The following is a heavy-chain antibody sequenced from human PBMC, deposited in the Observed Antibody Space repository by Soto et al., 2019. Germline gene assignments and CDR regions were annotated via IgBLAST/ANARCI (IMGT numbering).Heavy chain of an antibody. Sequence: EVQLLESGGGLVQPGGSLRLSCAASGFTFSSYDMSWVRQAPGKGLEWVSAIIGSGGSTYYADSVKGRFTSSRDNSKNTLYLQMNSLSAEDTAVYYCEKDGGVDTAMVRPFDYWGQGTLVTVSS. D-gene: IGHD5-18*01. J-gene: IGHJ4*02. V-gene: IGHV3-23*01. CDR3: EKDGGVDTAMVRPFDY. CDR2: IIGSGGST. CDR1: GFTFSSYD.